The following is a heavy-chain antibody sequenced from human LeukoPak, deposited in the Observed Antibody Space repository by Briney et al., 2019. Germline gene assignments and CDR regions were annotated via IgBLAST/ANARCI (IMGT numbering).Heavy chain of an antibody. V-gene: IGHV4-39*01. CDR1: GGSISSSSYY. J-gene: IGHJ4*02. CDR3: IGHSSSWTGR. CDR2: IYYSGST. D-gene: IGHD6-13*01. Sequence: SETLSLTRTVSGGSISSSSYYWGWIRQPPGQGLEWIGSIYYSGSTYYNPSLKSRVTISVDTSKNQFSLKLSSVTAADTAVYYCIGHSSSWTGRWGQGTLVTVSS.